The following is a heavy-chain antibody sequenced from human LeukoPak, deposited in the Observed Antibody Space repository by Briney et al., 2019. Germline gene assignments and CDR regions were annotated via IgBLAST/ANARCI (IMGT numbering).Heavy chain of an antibody. CDR1: GFTFSSYW. CDR2: INSDGSST. CDR3: ATFRGYYDFDY. V-gene: IGHV3-74*01. J-gene: IGHJ4*02. D-gene: IGHD3-22*01. Sequence: SAGSLRLSCAASGFTFSSYWMHWVRQAPGKGLVWVLRINSDGSSTSYADSVKGRFTISRDNAKNTLYLQMNSLRAEDTAVYYCATFRGYYDFDYWGQGTLVTVSA.